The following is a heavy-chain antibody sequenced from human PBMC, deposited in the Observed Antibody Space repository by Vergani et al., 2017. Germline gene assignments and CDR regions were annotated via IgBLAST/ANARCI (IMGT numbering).Heavy chain of an antibody. Sequence: EVQLLESGGGLVQPGGSLRLSCAASGFTFSSYVMSWVRQAPGKGLEWVSVISGSGGTRYYTDSVKGRFTISRDNSKNTLYLQMNNLRAEDTAVYYCAKGVAGRLVDYWGQGTLVTVSS. CDR3: AKGVAGRLVDY. CDR1: GFTFSSYV. V-gene: IGHV3-23*01. CDR2: ISGSGGTR. D-gene: IGHD6-6*01. J-gene: IGHJ4*02.